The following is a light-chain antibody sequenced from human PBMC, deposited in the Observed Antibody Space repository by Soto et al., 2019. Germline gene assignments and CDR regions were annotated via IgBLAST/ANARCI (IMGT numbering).Light chain of an antibody. Sequence: EVVLTQSTVALSVSPGERTTLSCRASQSLSRSYMAWYQQRPGQAPRLLIYGTSNRATGIPNRFSGSGSGTDFTLTITRLEPEDVAVYYCQQWGSAPFTFGGGTKVEI. CDR1: QSLSRSY. CDR3: QQWGSAPFT. CDR2: GTS. V-gene: IGKV3-20*01. J-gene: IGKJ4*01.